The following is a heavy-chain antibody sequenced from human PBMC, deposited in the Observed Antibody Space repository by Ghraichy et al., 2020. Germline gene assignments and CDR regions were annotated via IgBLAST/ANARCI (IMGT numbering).Heavy chain of an antibody. J-gene: IGHJ6*04. CDR1: GFTFSDHY. CDR2: SRNKANSYTT. V-gene: IGHV3-72*01. CDR3: VRTTRSTEMDV. Sequence: GGSLRLSCAASGFTFSDHYMEWVRQAPGKGLEWVARSRNKANSYTTEYAASVKGRFTISRDDSKNSLYVQMNSLKTEDTAVYYCVRTTRSTEMDVWGKGTTVIVSS. D-gene: IGHD1-14*01.